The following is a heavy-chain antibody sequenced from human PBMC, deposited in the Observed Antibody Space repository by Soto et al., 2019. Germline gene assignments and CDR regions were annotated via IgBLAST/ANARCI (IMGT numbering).Heavy chain of an antibody. J-gene: IGHJ4*02. CDR2: IYYSGST. Sequence: QLQLQESGPGLVKPSETLSLTCTVSGGSISSSSYYWGWIRQPPGKGLEWIGSIYYSGSTYYNPSLKSRVTISVDTSKNQFSLKLNSVTAADTAVYYCARHVRSWGLDYFDYWGQGTLVTVSS. D-gene: IGHD2-15*01. CDR3: ARHVRSWGLDYFDY. CDR1: GGSISSSSYY. V-gene: IGHV4-39*01.